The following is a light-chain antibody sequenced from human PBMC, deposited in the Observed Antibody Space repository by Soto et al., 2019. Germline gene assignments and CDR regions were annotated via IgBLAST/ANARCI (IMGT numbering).Light chain of an antibody. V-gene: IGKV1-5*01. CDR3: QQYDTYPIT. Sequence: IHITHSPSTLSASALYRVTLTFLSIRVFVTCLAWYQQKPGKAPKLLIYGASTMESGIPARFSGSGSGTDFTLTITRLQPGDFAAYYCQQYDTYPITFGQGTRLENK. J-gene: IGKJ5*01. CDR1: RVFVTC. CDR2: GAS.